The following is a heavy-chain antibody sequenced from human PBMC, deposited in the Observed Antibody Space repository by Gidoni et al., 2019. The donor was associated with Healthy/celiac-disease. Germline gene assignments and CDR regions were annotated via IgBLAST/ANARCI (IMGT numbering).Heavy chain of an antibody. CDR1: GFPFSSYA. V-gene: IGHV3-23*01. D-gene: IGHD6-13*01. Sequence: EVQLLESGGGLLQPGGSLRLFCAASGFPFSSYAMIWFRGAPGKGLEGVSAISGSGGSTYYADSVKGRFTISRDNSKNTLYLQMNSLRAEDTAVYYCAKSIFAIAAAGKKTSPPYYYYYGMDVWGQGTTVTVSS. J-gene: IGHJ6*02. CDR3: AKSIFAIAAAGKKTSPPYYYYYGMDV. CDR2: ISGSGGST.